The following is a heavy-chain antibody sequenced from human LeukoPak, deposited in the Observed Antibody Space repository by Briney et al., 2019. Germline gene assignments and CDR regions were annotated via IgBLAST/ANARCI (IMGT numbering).Heavy chain of an antibody. CDR3: ARLYSSGWPIDY. CDR2: IIPILGIA. J-gene: IGHJ4*02. D-gene: IGHD6-19*01. CDR1: GGTFSSYA. V-gene: IGHV1-69*04. Sequence: ASVKVSCKASGGTFSSYAISWVRQAPGQGLEWRGRIIPILGIANYAQKFQGRVTITADKSTSTAYMELSRLRSEDTAVYFCARLYSSGWPIDYWGQGTLVTVSS.